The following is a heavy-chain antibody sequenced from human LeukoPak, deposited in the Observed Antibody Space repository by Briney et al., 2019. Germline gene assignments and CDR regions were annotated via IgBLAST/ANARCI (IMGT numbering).Heavy chain of an antibody. CDR1: GFTFSSYG. V-gene: IGHV3-30*02. D-gene: IGHD6-19*01. CDR3: AKDNSGWAFDY. CDR2: TRYDGSEK. Sequence: GGSLRLPRAASGFTFSSYGMHWVRQAPGKGLEWMAFTRYDGSEKWYADSVKGRFTISRDNSKNTLYLQMSTLRPEDTAVYYCAKDNSGWAFDYWGQGTLVTVSS. J-gene: IGHJ4*02.